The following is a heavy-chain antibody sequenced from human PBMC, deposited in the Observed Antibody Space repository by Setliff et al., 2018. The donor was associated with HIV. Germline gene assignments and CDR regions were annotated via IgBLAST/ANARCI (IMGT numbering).Heavy chain of an antibody. CDR1: GYTFTGYY. CDR2: INPNSGGT. CDR3: ARDHYGSGSYLFDY. J-gene: IGHJ4*02. D-gene: IGHD3-10*01. Sequence: VASVKVSCKASGYTFTGYYMHWVRQAPGQGLEWMGWINPNSGGTTYAQKFQGRVTMTRDTSISTAYMELSRLRFDDTAVYYCARDHYGSGSYLFDYWGQGTLVTVSS. V-gene: IGHV1-2*02.